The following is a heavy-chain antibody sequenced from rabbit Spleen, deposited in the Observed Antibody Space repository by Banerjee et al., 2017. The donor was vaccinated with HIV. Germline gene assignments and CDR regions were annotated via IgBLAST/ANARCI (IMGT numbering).Heavy chain of an antibody. V-gene: IGHV1S45*01. CDR2: IYADSSGST. J-gene: IGHJ4*01. Sequence: QQQLVESGGGLVKPGASLTLTCKASGFSFSNKAVMCWVRQAPGKGLEWIACIYADSSGSTYYASWAKGRFTISKTSSTTVTLQMTSLTAADTATYFCARSVYSYVYFNFWGPGTLAPS. CDR1: GFSFSNKAV. CDR3: ARSVYSYVYFNF. D-gene: IGHD6-1*01.